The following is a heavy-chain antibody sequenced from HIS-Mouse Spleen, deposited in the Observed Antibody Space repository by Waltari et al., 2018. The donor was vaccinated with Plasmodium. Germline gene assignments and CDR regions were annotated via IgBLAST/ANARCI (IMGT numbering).Heavy chain of an antibody. J-gene: IGHJ2*01. D-gene: IGHD6-13*01. CDR2: IKQDGSEK. CDR1: GFTGSSYW. CDR3: ASSWYWYFDL. V-gene: IGHV3-7*01. Sequence: EVQLVAAGGGLVQTGGALGLSVSDSGFTGSSYWMSWVRQAPGKGLEWVANIKQDGSEKYYVDSVKGRFTISRDNAKNSLYLQMNSLRAEDTAVYYYASSWYWYFDLWGRGTLVTVSS.